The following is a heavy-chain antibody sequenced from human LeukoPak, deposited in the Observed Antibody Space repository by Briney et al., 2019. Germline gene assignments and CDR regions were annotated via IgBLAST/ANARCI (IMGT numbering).Heavy chain of an antibody. Sequence: SETLSLTCAVYGGSFSGYYWSWIRQPPGRGLEWIGEVNHSGSTNYNPSLKSRVTISADTSKNQFSLKLSSVTAADTAVYYCARRNRITVFGVVDSYYFDYWGQGTLVTVSS. J-gene: IGHJ4*02. V-gene: IGHV4-34*01. CDR2: VNHSGST. D-gene: IGHD3-3*01. CDR3: ARRNRITVFGVVDSYYFDY. CDR1: GGSFSGYY.